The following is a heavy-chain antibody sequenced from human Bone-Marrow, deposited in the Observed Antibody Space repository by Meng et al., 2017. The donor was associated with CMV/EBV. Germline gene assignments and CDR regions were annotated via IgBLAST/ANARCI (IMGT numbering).Heavy chain of an antibody. CDR3: ARAPATGDDFDY. CDR2: INHSGST. J-gene: IGHJ4*02. D-gene: IGHD7-27*01. Sequence: SETLSLTCAVYGGSFSGYYWSWIRQPPGKGLEWIGEINHSGSTNYNPSLKSRVTISVDTSKNQFSLKLSSVTAEDTAVYYCARAPATGDDFDYWGQGTLVTVSS. CDR1: GGSFSGYY. V-gene: IGHV4-34*01.